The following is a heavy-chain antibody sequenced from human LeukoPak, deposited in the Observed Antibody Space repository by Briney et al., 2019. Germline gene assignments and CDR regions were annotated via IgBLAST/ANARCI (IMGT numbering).Heavy chain of an antibody. CDR1: GFTLSHYW. V-gene: IGHV3-7*01. CDR2: IKQDGSEK. J-gene: IGHJ6*03. Sequence: GGSLRLSCAASGFTLSHYWMSWVRQAPGKGLEWVANIKQDGSEKYYVDSVKGRFTISRDNTKNTLFLQMNSLRAEDTAVYYCVRTHPLFYMDVWGKGTTVTVSS. CDR3: VRTHPLFYMDV.